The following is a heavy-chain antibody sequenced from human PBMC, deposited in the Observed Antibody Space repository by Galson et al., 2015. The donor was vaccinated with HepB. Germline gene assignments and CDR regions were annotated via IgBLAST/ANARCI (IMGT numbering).Heavy chain of an antibody. V-gene: IGHV3-49*03. Sequence: SLRLSCAVSGFTFGDYAMSWFRQAPGKGLEWVAFIRTEVYAGTTEYAASVKGRFIISRDDSKRIAYLQMNSLRTEDTAVYYCSREVLCTGDTCSPSEYGMDVWGQGTTVTVSS. CDR2: IRTEVYAGTT. CDR1: GFTFGDYA. J-gene: IGHJ6*02. D-gene: IGHD2-8*02. CDR3: SREVLCTGDTCSPSEYGMDV.